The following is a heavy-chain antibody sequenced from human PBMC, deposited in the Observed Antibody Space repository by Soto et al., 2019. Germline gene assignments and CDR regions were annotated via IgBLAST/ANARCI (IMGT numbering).Heavy chain of an antibody. CDR1: GYTFTGHY. J-gene: IGHJ4*02. Sequence: ASVKVSCKASGYTFTGHYIHWVRQAPEQGPEWMGEIGPGSGATRYAQRFQGRVTMTRDMSITTVYMELNNLSPDDTAVYYCGRGRSGQIVVFYWGQGTPVTV. CDR2: IGPGSGAT. D-gene: IGHD1-26*01. V-gene: IGHV1-2*02. CDR3: GRGRSGQIVVFY.